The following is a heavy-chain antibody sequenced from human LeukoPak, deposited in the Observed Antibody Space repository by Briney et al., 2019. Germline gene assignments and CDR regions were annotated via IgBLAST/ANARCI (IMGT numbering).Heavy chain of an antibody. D-gene: IGHD4-17*01. CDR1: GGSISSYY. Sequence: SETLSLTCTVSGGSISSYYWSWIRQPPGKGLEWIGEINHSGSTNYNPSLKSRVTISVDTSKNQFSLKLSSVTAADTAVYYCARTYGDYTFDYWGQGTLVTVSS. CDR3: ARTYGDYTFDY. V-gene: IGHV4-34*01. CDR2: INHSGST. J-gene: IGHJ4*02.